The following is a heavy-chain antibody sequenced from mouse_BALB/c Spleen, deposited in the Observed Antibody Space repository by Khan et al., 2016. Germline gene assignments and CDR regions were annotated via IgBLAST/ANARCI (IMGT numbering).Heavy chain of an antibody. CDR2: IDPANGNT. J-gene: IGHJ2*01. D-gene: IGHD1-1*01. Sequence: EVKLEESGAELVKPGASVKLSCTASAFNIKDTFMHWVKQRPEQGLEWIGRIDPANGNTKYDPKFQGRATITADTSSNTAYLQLNSLTSEDTAVYYCAMRGPIYYYGSSYGYWGQGTTLTVSS. V-gene: IGHV14-3*02. CDR3: AMRGPIYYYGSSYGY. CDR1: AFNIKDTF.